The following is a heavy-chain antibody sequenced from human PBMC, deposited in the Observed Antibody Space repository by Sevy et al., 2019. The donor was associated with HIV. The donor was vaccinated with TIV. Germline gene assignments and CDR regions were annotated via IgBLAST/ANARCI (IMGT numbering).Heavy chain of an antibody. J-gene: IGHJ2*01. CDR1: GFTFNNYA. V-gene: IGHV3-23*01. CDR2: ISGGGGGT. Sequence: GGSLRLSCAASGFTFNNYAMSWVRQAPGKGLEGKGLEWVSTISGGGGGTYYADSVRGGFTISRDNSKNTLYLQVKSLRVEDTAVYYCAKHYIHDIADGWYFDLWGRGTLVTVSS. CDR3: AKHYIHDIADGWYFDL. D-gene: IGHD6-13*01.